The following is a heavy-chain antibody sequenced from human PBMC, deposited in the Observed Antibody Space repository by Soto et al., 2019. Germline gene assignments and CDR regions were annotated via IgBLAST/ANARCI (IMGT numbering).Heavy chain of an antibody. CDR1: GFTFSDYV. J-gene: IGHJ5*02. V-gene: IGHV3-23*01. Sequence: EVQLLQSGGHLVRPGGSLRLSCVASGFTFSDYVMTWVRQAPGKGLEWVSTISVGGGSAYYADSVEGRFAISRDNSKNTLYLQLNRLRDEDTAVYYCVKDRAQQVILGLWLDPWGQGILVTVSS. D-gene: IGHD6-13*01. CDR2: ISVGGGSA. CDR3: VKDRAQQVILGLWLDP.